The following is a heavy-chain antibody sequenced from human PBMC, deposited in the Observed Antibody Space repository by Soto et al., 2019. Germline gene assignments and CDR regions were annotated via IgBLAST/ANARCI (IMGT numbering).Heavy chain of an antibody. V-gene: IGHV3-30-3*01. J-gene: IGHJ6*02. CDR1: GFTFSSYA. Sequence: QVQLVESGGGVVQPGRSLRLSCAASGFTFSSYAMHWVRQAPGKGLEWVAVISYDGSNKYYADSVKGRFTISRDNSKNTLYLQMNSLRAEDTAVYYCARTANDILTGYYYYYYGMDVWGQGTTVTVSS. CDR2: ISYDGSNK. D-gene: IGHD3-9*01. CDR3: ARTANDILTGYYYYYYGMDV.